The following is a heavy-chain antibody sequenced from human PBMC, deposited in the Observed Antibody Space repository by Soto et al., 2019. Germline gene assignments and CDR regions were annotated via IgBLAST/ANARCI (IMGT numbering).Heavy chain of an antibody. Sequence: QMQLVQSGAEVKKPGSSVKISCKASGGTFGNLGISWLRQAPGQGLEWMGGTIPIFDTPHYAEKFRDSVTITADATTPAYLELTSLTSADTTTYYCARDREDGSGTKYNWFDSWGQGTLVTVSS. J-gene: IGHJ5*01. CDR1: GGTFGNLG. CDR3: ARDREDGSGTKYNWFDS. V-gene: IGHV1-69*01. D-gene: IGHD3-10*01. CDR2: TIPIFDTP.